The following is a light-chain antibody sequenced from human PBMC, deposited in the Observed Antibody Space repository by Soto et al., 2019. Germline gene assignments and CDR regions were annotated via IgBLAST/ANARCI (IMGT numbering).Light chain of an antibody. V-gene: IGLV2-11*01. CDR3: CSYAGSPRYV. J-gene: IGLJ1*01. Sequence: QSAPTQPRSVSRSPGQSVTISCTGTSSDVGGYNYVSWYQQHPGKAPKVMIYDVSERPSGVPDRFSGSKSGNTASLTISGLQAEDEADYYCCSYAGSPRYVFGTGTKLTVL. CDR1: SSDVGGYNY. CDR2: DVS.